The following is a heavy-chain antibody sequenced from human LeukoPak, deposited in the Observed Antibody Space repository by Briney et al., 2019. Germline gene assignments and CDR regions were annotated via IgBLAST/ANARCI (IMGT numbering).Heavy chain of an antibody. CDR3: ASMSITMVRGVIITPIDY. D-gene: IGHD3-10*01. V-gene: IGHV3-48*04. J-gene: IGHJ4*02. CDR1: GFTFSSYG. Sequence: GGSLRLSCAASGFTFSSYGMTWVRQAPGKGLEWVSYISSSGSTIYYADSVKGRFTISRDNAKNSLYLQMNSLRAEDTAVYYCASMSITMVRGVIITPIDYWGQGTLVTVSS. CDR2: ISSSGSTI.